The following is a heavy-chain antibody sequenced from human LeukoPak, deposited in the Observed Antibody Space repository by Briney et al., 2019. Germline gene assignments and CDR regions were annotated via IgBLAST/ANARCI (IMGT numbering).Heavy chain of an antibody. V-gene: IGHV1-2*02. CDR1: GYTFTGYY. CDR2: INPNSGGT. CDR3: ARVDLGIVATPYNWFDP. D-gene: IGHD2-2*03. J-gene: IGHJ5*02. Sequence: ASVKVSCKASGYTFTGYYMHWVRQAPGQGLDWMGWINPNSGGTNYAQKFQGRVTMTRDTSISTAYMELSRLRSDDTAVYYCARVDLGIVATPYNWFDPWGQGTLVTVSS.